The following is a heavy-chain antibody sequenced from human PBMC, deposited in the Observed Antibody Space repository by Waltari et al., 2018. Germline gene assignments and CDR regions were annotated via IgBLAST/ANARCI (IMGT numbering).Heavy chain of an antibody. CDR2: ISVSDAT. J-gene: IGHJ1*01. Sequence: EVQLLEAGGGLVQPGGSLGLPWQAPGFSSRTHAINWVRQAPGKGLECVSSISVSDATYYADSVKGRFTVSRDYSDNTIHLQMDSLRADDTAVYFCAKPFYNWDDPLHSWGQGAPVTVSS. V-gene: IGHV3-23*01. CDR3: AKPFYNWDDPLHS. D-gene: IGHD1-20*01. CDR1: GFSSRTHA.